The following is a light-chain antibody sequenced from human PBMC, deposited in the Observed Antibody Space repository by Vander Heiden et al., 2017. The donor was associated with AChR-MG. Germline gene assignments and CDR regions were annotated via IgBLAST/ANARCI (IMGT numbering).Light chain of an antibody. J-gene: IGKJ1*01. CDR1: QSVGGW. CDR3: QQGSSHSRT. CDR2: EAS. Sequence: DIQMTQSPSTLSASIGDRVTITCRASQSVGGWLAWYQQRPGKAPKVLIYEASTLKSGVPSRFSGSGSGTEFTLTISSLQPDDFATYYCQQGSSHSRTFGQGTKVEMK. V-gene: IGKV1-5*03.